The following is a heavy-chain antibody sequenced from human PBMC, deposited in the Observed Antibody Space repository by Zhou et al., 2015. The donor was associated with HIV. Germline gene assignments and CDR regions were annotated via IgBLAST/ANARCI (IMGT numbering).Heavy chain of an antibody. V-gene: IGHV1-69*06. CDR2: IIPISGTS. Sequence: QVQLVQSGAEVKKPGSSVKVSCKASGGTFTNFAINWMRQAPGQGLEWMGGIIPISGTSNYAQNFQGRVTITADKSTNTAYMELTSLRSDDTAVYYCARDATYCNSGVCYMRTFDPWGRGTLVTVFS. CDR1: GGTFTNFA. J-gene: IGHJ5*01. D-gene: IGHD2-8*01. CDR3: ARDATYCNSGVCYMRTFDP.